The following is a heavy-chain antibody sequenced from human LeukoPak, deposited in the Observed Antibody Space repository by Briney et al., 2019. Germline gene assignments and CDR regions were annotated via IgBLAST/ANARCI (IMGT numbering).Heavy chain of an antibody. CDR1: GGSFSGYY. V-gene: IGHV4-34*01. J-gene: IGHJ4*02. D-gene: IGHD3/OR15-3a*01. CDR3: ARGQRGLPF. Sequence: PSETLSLTCAVYGGSFSGYYWSWIRQPPGKGLEWIGEINHSGSTNYNPSLKSRVTISVDTSKNQFSLKLRSVTAADTAMYYCARGQRGLPFWGQGILVTVSS. CDR2: INHSGST.